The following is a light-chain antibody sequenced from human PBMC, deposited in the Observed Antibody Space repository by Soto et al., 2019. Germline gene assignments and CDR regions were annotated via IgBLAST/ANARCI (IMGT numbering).Light chain of an antibody. V-gene: IGKV1-39*01. CDR3: QHSYSTQRT. Sequence: DIQMTQSPSSLSASVGDRVTITCRASQNINIYLNWYQQKPGKAPQVLIYAASSLQSGVPSRFTFSGSGKYLTLTISSLQSEDFGTYYCQHSYSTQRTVGHGTKVDIK. CDR1: QNINIY. J-gene: IGKJ2*01. CDR2: AAS.